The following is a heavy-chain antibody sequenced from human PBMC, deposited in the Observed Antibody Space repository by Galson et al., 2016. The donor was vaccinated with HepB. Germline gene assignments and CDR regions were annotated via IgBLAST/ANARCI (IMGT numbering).Heavy chain of an antibody. J-gene: IGHJ4*02. V-gene: IGHV5-51*01. CDR3: ATPRTMAGAPLFWF. CDR1: GYSFANYW. D-gene: IGHD6-19*01. CDR2: IYPSDSHT. Sequence: QSGAEVKKPGESLKISCKGSGYSFANYWIGWVRQTPGKGLEWMGTIYPSDSHTRYSQSFQGQVTFSVDRSISTAYLQWSSLTASDTGMYYCATPRTMAGAPLFWFWGQGTLVAVSS.